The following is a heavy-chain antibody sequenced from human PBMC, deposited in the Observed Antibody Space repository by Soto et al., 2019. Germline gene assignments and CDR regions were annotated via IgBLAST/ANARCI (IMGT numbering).Heavy chain of an antibody. V-gene: IGHV4-30-2*01. CDR3: ARDHIEGNWFDP. CDR2: IYHSGYT. Sequence: QLQLQESGPGLVKPSQTLSLTCTVSGGSISSGGYAWNRIQPAPGKGLEWIGSIYHSGYTLYNPSLKGRVTTSRDKSKNHFCLNLTSVTAADTAVYYCARDHIEGNWFDPWCQGTLVTVSS. J-gene: IGHJ5*02. CDR1: GGSISSGGYA.